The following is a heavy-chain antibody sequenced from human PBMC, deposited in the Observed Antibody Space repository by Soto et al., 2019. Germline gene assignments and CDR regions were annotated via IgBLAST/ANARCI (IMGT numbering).Heavy chain of an antibody. D-gene: IGHD3-9*01. V-gene: IGHV3-23*01. Sequence: SGGSLRLSCAASGFTFSSYAMSWVRQAPGKGLEWVSAISGSGGSTYYADSVKGRFTISRDNSKNTLYLQMNSLRAEDTAVYYCAKDLDLTGYYDDYWGQGTLVTVSS. CDR1: GFTFSSYA. CDR3: AKDLDLTGYYDDY. CDR2: ISGSGGST. J-gene: IGHJ4*02.